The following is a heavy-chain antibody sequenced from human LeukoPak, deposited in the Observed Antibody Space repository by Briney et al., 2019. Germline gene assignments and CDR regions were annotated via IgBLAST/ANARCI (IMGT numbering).Heavy chain of an antibody. CDR3: AKGLFSGYDKYLDS. Sequence: PGGSLRLSCVASGFDFETYTMNWVRQAPGKGLEWVSFISSGSSDINYADSVRDRFTISRDNAKNSLFLQMDSLRVEDTAVYYCAKGLFSGYDKYLDSWGQGTLVSVST. J-gene: IGHJ4*02. D-gene: IGHD5-12*01. CDR2: ISSGSSDI. CDR1: GFDFETYT. V-gene: IGHV3-21*04.